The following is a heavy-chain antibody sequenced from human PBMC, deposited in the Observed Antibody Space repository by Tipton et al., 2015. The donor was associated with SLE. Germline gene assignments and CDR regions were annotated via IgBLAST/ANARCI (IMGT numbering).Heavy chain of an antibody. J-gene: IGHJ4*02. CDR2: NHHTGTT. V-gene: IGHV4-38-2*02. CDR1: GFSISSGSY. D-gene: IGHD3-16*01. Sequence: TLSLTCAVSGFSISSGSYWSWIRQPPGKGLEWVGTNHHTGTTYYKPFLNSRATISVDTSKNQFSLKLSSVTAADTTVYYCARDRVGGGGHFDYWGQGTLVTVSS. CDR3: ARDRVGGGGHFDY.